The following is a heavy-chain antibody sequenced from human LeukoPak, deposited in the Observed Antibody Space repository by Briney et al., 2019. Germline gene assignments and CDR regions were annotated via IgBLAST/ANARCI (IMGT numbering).Heavy chain of an antibody. J-gene: IGHJ6*04. CDR1: GGSISSGSYY. D-gene: IGHD3-10*01. CDR3: ARDHYYGSGSYSSLDV. V-gene: IGHV4-61*02. CDR2: IYTSGST. Sequence: NPSQTLSLTCTVSGGSISSGSYYWSWIRQPAGKGLGWIGRIYTSGSTNYNPSLKSRVTISVDTSKNQFSLKLSSVTAADTAVYYCARDHYYGSGSYSSLDVWGKGTTVTISS.